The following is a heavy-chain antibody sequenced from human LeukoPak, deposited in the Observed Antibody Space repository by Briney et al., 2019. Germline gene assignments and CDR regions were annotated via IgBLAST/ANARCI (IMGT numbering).Heavy chain of an antibody. CDR1: GYTFTSYY. V-gene: IGHV1-46*01. CDR3: ARGWGERDYFDY. D-gene: IGHD3-16*01. J-gene: IGHJ4*02. CDR2: INPSGGST. Sequence: ASVKVSCKASGYTFTSYYMHWVRQAPGQGLEWMGIINPSGGSTSYAQKFQGRVTMTRDTSISTAYMELSRLTSDDTAVYYCARGWGERDYFDYWGQGTLVTVSS.